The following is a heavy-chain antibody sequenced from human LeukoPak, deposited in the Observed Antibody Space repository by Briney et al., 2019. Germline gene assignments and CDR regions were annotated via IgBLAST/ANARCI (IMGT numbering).Heavy chain of an antibody. Sequence: GSLRLSCAASGFTFSSYAMSWVRQAPGQGLEWVSAISGSGGSTYYADSVKGRFTISRDNSKNTLYLQMNSLRAEDTAVYYCARDRSGYSSGWPHYWGQGTLVTVSS. D-gene: IGHD6-19*01. CDR1: GFTFSSYA. CDR3: ARDRSGYSSGWPHY. V-gene: IGHV3-23*01. J-gene: IGHJ4*02. CDR2: ISGSGGST.